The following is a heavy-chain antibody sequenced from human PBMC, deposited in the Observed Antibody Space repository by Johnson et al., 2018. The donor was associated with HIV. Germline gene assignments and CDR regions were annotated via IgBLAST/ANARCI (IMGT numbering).Heavy chain of an antibody. CDR2: IWYDGNNK. CDR1: GFTITTYG. D-gene: IGHD3-10*01. J-gene: IGHJ3*02. Sequence: QVTLVESGGGVVQPGRSLRLSCVASGFTITTYGMHWVRQAPCKGLEWVAVIWYDGNNKYSADSVQGRFTTSRDNAKNSLYLQMNSLIPEDTAVYYCAREREAGRGAFDIWGQGTKVTVSS. V-gene: IGHV3-30*19. CDR3: AREREAGRGAFDI.